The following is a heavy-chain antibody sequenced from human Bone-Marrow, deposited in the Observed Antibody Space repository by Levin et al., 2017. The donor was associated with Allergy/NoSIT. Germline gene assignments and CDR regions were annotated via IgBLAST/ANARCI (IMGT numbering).Heavy chain of an antibody. CDR1: GGSLTSGPYY. CDR3: ARDQFGGSPDYSYGMDV. V-gene: IGHV4-61*01. J-gene: IGHJ6*02. D-gene: IGHD3-16*01. Sequence: SETLSLTCSVSGGSLTSGPYYWTWIRQSPGKGLEWVGYVYDSETTNYNPSLKSRLTISLDTSNNQFSLRLSSVTAADTAVYFCARDQFGGSPDYSYGMDVWGQGTTVTVSS. CDR2: VYDSETT.